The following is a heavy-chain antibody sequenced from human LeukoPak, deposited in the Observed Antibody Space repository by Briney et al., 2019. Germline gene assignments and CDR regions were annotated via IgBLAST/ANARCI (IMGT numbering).Heavy chain of an antibody. CDR2: IKQDGSEK. CDR3: AKDRSSSSFTNFDY. V-gene: IGHV3-7*03. D-gene: IGHD6-6*01. J-gene: IGHJ4*02. Sequence: GGSLRLSCAASGFTISSYWMTWVRQAPGEGLEWVANIKQDGSEKYYVDSLKGRFTISRDNAKNSLYLQMNSLRAEDTALYYCAKDRSSSSFTNFDYWGQGALVIVSS. CDR1: GFTISSYW.